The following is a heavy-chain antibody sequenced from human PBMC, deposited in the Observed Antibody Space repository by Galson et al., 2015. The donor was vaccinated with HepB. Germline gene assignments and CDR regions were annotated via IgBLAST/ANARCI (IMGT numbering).Heavy chain of an antibody. J-gene: IGHJ5*02. V-gene: IGHV1-8*01. CDR1: GYTFTSYD. CDR3: ARAAKWHYDFWSGYLSGSWFDP. Sequence: SVKVSCKASGYTFTSYDINWVRQATGQGLEWMGWMNPNSGKTGYAQEFQGRVTMTRDTSIGTAYMELSSLRPEDTAVYYCARAAKWHYDFWSGYLSGSWFDPWGQGTLVTVSS. CDR2: MNPNSGKT. D-gene: IGHD3-3*01.